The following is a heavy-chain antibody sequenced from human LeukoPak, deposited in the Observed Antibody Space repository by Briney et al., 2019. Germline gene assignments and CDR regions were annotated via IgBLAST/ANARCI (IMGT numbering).Heavy chain of an antibody. CDR3: AGESQGERPY. D-gene: IGHD3-10*01. J-gene: IGHJ4*02. CDR1: GSTFSSYG. CDR2: IRYDGSNK. V-gene: IGHV3-30*02. Sequence: PEGSLRLSCAASGSTFSSYGMHWVRQAPGKGLEWVAFIRYDGSNKYYADSVKGRFTISRDNSKNTLYLRMNSLRAEDTAVYYCAGESQGERPYWGQGTLVTVSS.